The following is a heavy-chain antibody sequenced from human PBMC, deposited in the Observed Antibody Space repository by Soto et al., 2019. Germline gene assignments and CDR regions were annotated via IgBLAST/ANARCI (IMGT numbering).Heavy chain of an antibody. J-gene: IGHJ4*02. Sequence: PGGSLRLSCAASGFTFSNSWMHWVRQAPGKGLVWVSRINTDGSTINYAGSVKGRFTISRDNAKNTLYLQMNSLRAEDTAVYYCARDFNFRLDQWGQGTLVTVSS. CDR3: ARDFNFRLDQ. CDR1: GFTFSNSW. D-gene: IGHD1-20*01. CDR2: INTDGSTI. V-gene: IGHV3-74*01.